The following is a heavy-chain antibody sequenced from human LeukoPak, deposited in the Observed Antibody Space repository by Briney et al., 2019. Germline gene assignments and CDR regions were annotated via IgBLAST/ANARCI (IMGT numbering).Heavy chain of an antibody. V-gene: IGHV5-51*01. CDR3: ARHYDFGRDWVQAFDI. D-gene: IGHD3-3*01. J-gene: IGHJ3*02. CDR2: IYPGDSGT. Sequence: GESLKISCKSSGYSFTDYWIGWVRQMPGKGLEWMGFIYPGDSGTTYSPSFQGQVTISADKSVTTAYLQWSSLKASDTAIYYCARHYDFGRDWVQAFDIWGQGTLVTVSS. CDR1: GYSFTDYW.